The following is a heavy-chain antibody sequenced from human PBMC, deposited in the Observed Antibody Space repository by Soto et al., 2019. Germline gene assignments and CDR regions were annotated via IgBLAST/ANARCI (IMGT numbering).Heavy chain of an antibody. CDR3: ARVNSGYDFHLFDY. D-gene: IGHD5-12*01. V-gene: IGHV3-7*03. CDR1: GFTFISYW. CDR2: IKQDGSEK. J-gene: IGHJ4*02. Sequence: WGSLRLSCAASGFTFISYWIIFGRHSPGKGLEWVANIKQDGSEKYYVDSVKGRFTISRDNAKNSLYLQMNSLRAEDTAVYYCARVNSGYDFHLFDYWGQGTLVTVSS.